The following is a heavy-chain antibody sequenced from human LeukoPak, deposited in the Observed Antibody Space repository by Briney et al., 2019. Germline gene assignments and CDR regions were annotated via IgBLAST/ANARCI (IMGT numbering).Heavy chain of an antibody. CDR2: ISGSGGNT. V-gene: IGHV3-23*01. CDR1: GFTFDNYA. J-gene: IGHJ4*02. CDR3: AKDGRNLIMTTVTTSDS. Sequence: GGSLRLSCAASGFTFDNYAMTWVRQAPGQGLEWISAISGSGGNTNYADSVKGRFTISRDNSKNTLCLLMNSLRAEDTAVYYCAKDGRNLIMTTVTTSDSWGQGTLVTVSS. D-gene: IGHD4-11*01.